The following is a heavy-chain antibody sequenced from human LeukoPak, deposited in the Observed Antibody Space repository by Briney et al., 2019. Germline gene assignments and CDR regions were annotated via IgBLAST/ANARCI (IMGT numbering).Heavy chain of an antibody. V-gene: IGHV4-34*01. CDR3: ARGPQNSDYSKGNWFDP. J-gene: IGHJ5*02. Sequence: SETLSLTCAVYGGSFSGYYWSWIRQPPGKGLEWIGEINHSGSTNYNPSLKSRATISVDTSKNQFSLKLSSVTAADTAVYYCARGPQNSDYSKGNWFDPWGQGTLVTVSS. D-gene: IGHD4-11*01. CDR1: GGSFSGYY. CDR2: INHSGST.